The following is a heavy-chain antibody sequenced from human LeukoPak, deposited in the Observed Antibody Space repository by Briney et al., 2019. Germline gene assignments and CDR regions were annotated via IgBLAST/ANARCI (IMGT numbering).Heavy chain of an antibody. J-gene: IGHJ4*02. CDR1: GGSISSSSYY. D-gene: IGHD3-22*01. CDR3: ARDQAPDYYDSSGAFDY. V-gene: IGHV4-39*07. Sequence: SETLSLTCTVSGGSISSSSYYWGWIRQPPGKGLEWIGSIYYSGSTYYNPSLKRRVTISVDTSKNQFSLKLSSVTAADTAVYYCARDQAPDYYDSSGAFDYWGQGTLVTVSS. CDR2: IYYSGST.